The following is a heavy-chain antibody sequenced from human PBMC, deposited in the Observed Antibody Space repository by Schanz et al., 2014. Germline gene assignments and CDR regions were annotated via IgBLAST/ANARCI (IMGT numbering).Heavy chain of an antibody. CDR1: GASISSNNW. V-gene: IGHV4-4*02. J-gene: IGHJ6*03. D-gene: IGHD3-3*01. Sequence: QVQLQESGPGLLKPSGTLSLTCAVSGASISSNNWWTWVRQSPGKGLDWIGEIFHTGSTKYNPSLKSRVTVPVDKPKTQFSLKLNSVPAADTAVYYCATVSYDFWSGKDYYSFHMDVWGKGTTXTVSS. CDR2: IFHTGST. CDR3: ATVSYDFWSGKDYYSFHMDV.